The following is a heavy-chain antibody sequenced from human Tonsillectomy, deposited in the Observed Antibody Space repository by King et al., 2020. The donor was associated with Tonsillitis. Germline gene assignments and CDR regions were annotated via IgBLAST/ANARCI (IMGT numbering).Heavy chain of an antibody. CDR3: ARGSDYYDSSVEYFDY. V-gene: IGHV3-33*01. Sequence: QLVQSGGGVVQPGRSLRLSCAASGFTFSSYCMHWVRLAPGKGLEWVAVIWYDGRNKYYADSVKGRFTISRDNSKNTLYLQMNSLRAEDTAVYYCARGSDYYDSSVEYFDYWGQGTLVTVSS. D-gene: IGHD3-22*01. J-gene: IGHJ4*02. CDR2: IWYDGRNK. CDR1: GFTFSSYC.